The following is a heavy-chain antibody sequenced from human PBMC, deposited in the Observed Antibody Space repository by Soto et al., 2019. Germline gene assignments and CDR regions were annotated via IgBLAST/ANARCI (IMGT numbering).Heavy chain of an antibody. J-gene: IGHJ4*02. V-gene: IGHV1-3*01. D-gene: IGHD1-26*01. CDR1: GYTFTSYA. CDR3: ARNGIVGATWDFDY. Sequence: ASVKVSCKASGYTFTSYAMHWVRQAPGQRLEWMGWINAGNGNTKYSQKFQGRVTITRDTSTSTAYMELSSLRSDDTAVYYCARNGIVGATWDFDYWGQGTLVTVSS. CDR2: INAGNGNT.